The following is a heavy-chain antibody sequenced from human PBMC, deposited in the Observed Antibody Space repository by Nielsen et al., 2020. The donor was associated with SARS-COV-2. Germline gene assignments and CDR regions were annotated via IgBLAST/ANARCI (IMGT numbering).Heavy chain of an antibody. D-gene: IGHD1-26*01. J-gene: IGHJ6*02. CDR1: GFTFSNYG. CDR3: ARDLIVGATRYYYGMDV. Sequence: GGSLRLSCEAFGFTFSNYGIHWVRQAPGKGLEWVALISHDGSKNSYADSVKGRFTISRDNPKNTLYLQMDSLRPEDTAVYYCARDLIVGATRYYYGMDVWGQGTTVTVSS. CDR2: ISHDGSKN. V-gene: IGHV3-30*03.